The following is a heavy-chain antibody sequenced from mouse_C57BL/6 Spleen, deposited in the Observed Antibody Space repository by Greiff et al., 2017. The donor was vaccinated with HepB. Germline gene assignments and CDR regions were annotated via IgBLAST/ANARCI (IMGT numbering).Heavy chain of an antibody. V-gene: IGHV5-4*01. CDR1: GFTFSSYA. J-gene: IGHJ4*01. D-gene: IGHD5-1*01. CDR2: ISDGGSYT. CDR3: ARDEYSYYAMDY. Sequence: EVKLVESGGGLVKPGGSLKLSCAASGFTFSSYAMSWVRQTPEKRLEWVATISDGGSYTYYPDNVKGRFTISRDNAKNNLYLQMSHLKSEDTAMYYCARDEYSYYAMDYWGQGTSVTVSS.